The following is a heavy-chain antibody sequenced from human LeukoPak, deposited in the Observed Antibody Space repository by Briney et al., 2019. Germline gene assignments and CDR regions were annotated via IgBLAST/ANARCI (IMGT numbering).Heavy chain of an antibody. CDR3: AREGTARPFDY. CDR1: GYTFTSYY. CDR2: INPSGGST. J-gene: IGHJ4*02. Sequence: GSVKVSCKASGYTFTSYYMHWVRQAPGQGLEWMGIINPSGGSTSYAQKFQGRVTMTRDMSTSTVYMELSSLRSEDTAVYYCAREGTARPFDYWGQGTLVTVSS. V-gene: IGHV1-46*01. D-gene: IGHD5-18*01.